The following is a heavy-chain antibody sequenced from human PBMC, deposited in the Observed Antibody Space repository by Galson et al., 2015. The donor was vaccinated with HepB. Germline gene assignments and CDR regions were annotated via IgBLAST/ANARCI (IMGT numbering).Heavy chain of an antibody. V-gene: IGHV3-48*04. Sequence: LRLSCAASGFTFSSYSMNWVRQAPGKGLEWVSYIDVSSNIIYYGDSVKGRFTISRDNAENSLYLQMNSLRAEDTAVYYCARDRGGSGIHLSYYYGMDVWGQGTTVTVSS. D-gene: IGHD3-10*01. CDR1: GFTFSSYS. CDR3: ARDRGGSGIHLSYYYGMDV. CDR2: IDVSSNII. J-gene: IGHJ6*02.